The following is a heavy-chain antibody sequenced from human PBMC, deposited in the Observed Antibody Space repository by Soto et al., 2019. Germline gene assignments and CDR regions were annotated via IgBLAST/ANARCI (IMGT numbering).Heavy chain of an antibody. J-gene: IGHJ4*02. Sequence: QITLKESGPTLVKPTQTLTLTCTFSGFSLTTQGVHVGWIRQPPGKALEWLALIYWDDNEDYSPSLKNRLTSTKASSQSQVVLTLATVDPVDTATYYCVYRDFGDYFFQFWGQGILVNVSS. CDR1: GFSLTTQGVH. V-gene: IGHV2-5*02. CDR3: VYRDFGDYFFQF. D-gene: IGHD4-17*01. CDR2: IYWDDNE.